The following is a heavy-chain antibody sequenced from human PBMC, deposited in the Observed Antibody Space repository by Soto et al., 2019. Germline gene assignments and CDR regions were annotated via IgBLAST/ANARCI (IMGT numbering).Heavy chain of an antibody. Sequence: GGSLRLSCAASGFTFSSYWMSWVRQAPGKGLEWVANIKQDGSEKYYVDSVKGRFTISRDNAKNSLYLQMNSLRAEDTAVYYCARDRFGGYDYYFDYWGQGTLVTVSS. CDR3: ARDRFGGYDYYFDY. CDR2: IKQDGSEK. D-gene: IGHD5-12*01. V-gene: IGHV3-7*05. CDR1: GFTFSSYW. J-gene: IGHJ4*02.